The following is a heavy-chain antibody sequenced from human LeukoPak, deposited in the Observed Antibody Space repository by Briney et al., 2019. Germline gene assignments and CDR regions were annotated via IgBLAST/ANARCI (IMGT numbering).Heavy chain of an antibody. CDR2: INHSGST. V-gene: IGHV4-34*01. CDR1: GFTVSSNY. Sequence: GSLRLSCAASGFTVSSNYMSWIRQPPGKGLEWIGEINHSGSTNYNPSLKSRVTISVDTSKNQFSLKLSSVTAADTAVYYCARGMVRGESTKSMDVWGQGNTASVSS. D-gene: IGHD3-10*01. CDR3: ARGMVRGESTKSMDV. J-gene: IGHJ6*02.